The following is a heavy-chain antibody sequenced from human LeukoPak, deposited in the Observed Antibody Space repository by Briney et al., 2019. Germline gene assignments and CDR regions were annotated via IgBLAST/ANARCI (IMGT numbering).Heavy chain of an antibody. J-gene: IGHJ4*02. CDR3: ATGIVATKSRFFDY. CDR2: IYYRGST. V-gene: IGHV4-39*01. CDR1: GDSIRSSSYY. D-gene: IGHD5-12*01. Sequence: SETLSLTCAVSGDSIRSSSYYWGWIRQPPGRGLEWIGSIYYRGSTYYNPSLKSRVTISVDTSKSQFSLELTSVTVADTAMYFCATGIVATKSRFFDYWGQGSLITVSS.